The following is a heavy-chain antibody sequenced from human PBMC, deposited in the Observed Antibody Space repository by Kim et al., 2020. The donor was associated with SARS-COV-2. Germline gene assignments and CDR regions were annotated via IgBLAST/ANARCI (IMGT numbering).Heavy chain of an antibody. V-gene: IGHV1-2*02. D-gene: IGHD5-12*01. Sequence: AQKVQGRVTMTRDTSISTAYMELSRLRSDDTAVYYCARGGKYSGYDLFDYWGQGTLVTVSS. CDR3: ARGGKYSGYDLFDY. J-gene: IGHJ4*02.